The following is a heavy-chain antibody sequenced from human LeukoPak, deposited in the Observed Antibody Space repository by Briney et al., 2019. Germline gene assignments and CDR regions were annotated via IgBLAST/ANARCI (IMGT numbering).Heavy chain of an antibody. CDR2: ISSSGSTI. Sequence: KPGGSLRLSCAASGFTFSDYYMSWIRQAPGKGLEWVSYISSSGSTIYYADSVKGRFTISRDNAKNSLYLQMNSLRAEDTAVYYCARGGDDYVWGSYLYYYYGMDVWGQGTTVTVSS. J-gene: IGHJ6*02. CDR1: GFTFSDYY. V-gene: IGHV3-11*01. D-gene: IGHD3-16*02. CDR3: ARGGDDYVWGSYLYYYYGMDV.